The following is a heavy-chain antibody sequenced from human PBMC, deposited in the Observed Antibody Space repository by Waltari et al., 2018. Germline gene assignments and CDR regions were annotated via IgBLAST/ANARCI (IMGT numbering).Heavy chain of an antibody. CDR1: GYTFTSYD. CDR3: ARVKGGSYFSWFDP. CDR2: RNPNSGNT. D-gene: IGHD1-26*01. J-gene: IGHJ5*02. V-gene: IGHV1-8*03. Sequence: QVQLVQSGAEVKKPGASVKVSCKASGYTFTSYDINWVRQATGQGLEWMGWRNPNSGNTGYAQKFKGRVTITRNTSISTAYMELSSLRSEVTAVYYCARVKGGSYFSWFDPWGQGTLVTVSS.